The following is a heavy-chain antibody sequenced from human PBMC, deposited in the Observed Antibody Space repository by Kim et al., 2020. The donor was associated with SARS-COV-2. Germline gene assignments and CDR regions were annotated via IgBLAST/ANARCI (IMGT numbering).Heavy chain of an antibody. V-gene: IGHV4-34*01. CDR3: ARDIVVVPAAMHGARWFDP. J-gene: IGHJ5*02. CDR2: INHSGST. D-gene: IGHD2-2*01. Sequence: SETLSLTCAVYGGSFSGYYWSWIRQPPGKGLEWIGEINHSGSTNYNPSLKSRVTISVDTSKNQFSLKLSSVTAADTAVYYCARDIVVVPAAMHGARWFDPWGQGTLVTVSS. CDR1: GGSFSGYY.